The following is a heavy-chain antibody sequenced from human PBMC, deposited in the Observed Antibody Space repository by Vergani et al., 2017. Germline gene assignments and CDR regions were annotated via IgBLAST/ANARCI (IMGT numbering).Heavy chain of an antibody. D-gene: IGHD3-22*01. CDR3: AIVTDYYDSSGYYLDY. V-gene: IGHV1-24*01. CDR1: GYSLTELT. CDR2: FDPEHGEV. J-gene: IGHJ4*02. Sequence: QVPLVQSGSEVRKPGASVKVSCPVSGYSLTELTIHWVRQAPGKGLEWMGGFDPEHGEVTFAHHIQGRVTMTEDRSTDTAYMELSSLRPEDTALYACAIVTDYYDSSGYYLDYWGQGTLVTVSS.